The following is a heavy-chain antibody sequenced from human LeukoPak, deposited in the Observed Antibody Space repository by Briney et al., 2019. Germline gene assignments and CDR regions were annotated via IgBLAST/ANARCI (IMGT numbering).Heavy chain of an antibody. CDR2: IYHSGST. D-gene: IGHD3-22*01. CDR3: ARSPGITMIVVVNY. V-gene: IGHV4-38-2*01. Sequence: SETLSLTCAVSGYSISSGYYWGWIRQPPGKGLEWIGSIYHSGSTYYNPSLKSRVTISVDTSKNQFSLKLSSVTAADTAVYYCARSPGITMIVVVNYWGLGTLVTVSS. CDR1: GYSISSGYY. J-gene: IGHJ4*02.